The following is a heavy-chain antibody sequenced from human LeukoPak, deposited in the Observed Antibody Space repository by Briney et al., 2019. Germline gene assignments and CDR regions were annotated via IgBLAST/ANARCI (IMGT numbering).Heavy chain of an antibody. CDR2: IYPGDSDT. D-gene: IGHD2-15*01. J-gene: IGHJ5*02. V-gene: IGHV5-51*01. Sequence: GESLKISCKGSGYSFTSYWIGWVRQMPGKGLEWMGIIYPGDSDTRYSPSFQGQVIISADKSISTAYLQWSSLKASDTAMYYCARNLCSGGSCYGNWFDPWGQGTLVTVSS. CDR3: ARNLCSGGSCYGNWFDP. CDR1: GYSFTSYW.